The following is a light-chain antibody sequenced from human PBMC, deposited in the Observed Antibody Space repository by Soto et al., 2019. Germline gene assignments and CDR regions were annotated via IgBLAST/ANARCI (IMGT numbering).Light chain of an antibody. CDR2: VGS. Sequence: EIVMTQSPLSLSVTPGESASISCRSSQSLLHSNGYNYLDWYLQKPGHSPLLLIYVGSNRASGVPDRFSGSGSCTDFTLKISRVEAEDVGIYFCMQAVQTSYTFGQGTKLEIK. J-gene: IGKJ2*01. CDR3: MQAVQTSYT. CDR1: QSLLHSNGYNY. V-gene: IGKV2-28*01.